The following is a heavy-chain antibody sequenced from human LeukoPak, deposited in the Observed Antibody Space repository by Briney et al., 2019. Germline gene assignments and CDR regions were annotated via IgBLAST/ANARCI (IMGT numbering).Heavy chain of an antibody. CDR2: ISGSGGST. CDR1: GSSFSGHW. Sequence: GGSLRLSCAASGSSFSGHWMSWVRQAPGKGLEWVSAISGSGGSTYYADSVKGRFTISRDNSKNTLYLQMNSLRAEDTAVYYCAKDLFPQGYCSSTSCYQGAIDYWGQGTLVTVSS. CDR3: AKDLFPQGYCSSTSCYQGAIDY. D-gene: IGHD2-2*01. V-gene: IGHV3-23*01. J-gene: IGHJ4*02.